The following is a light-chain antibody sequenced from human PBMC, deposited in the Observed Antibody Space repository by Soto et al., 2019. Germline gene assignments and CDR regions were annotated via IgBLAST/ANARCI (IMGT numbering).Light chain of an antibody. CDR3: QHYNSYSGA. CDR1: QTISSW. CDR2: KAS. Sequence: DIQMTQSPSSVSASVGARVTITCRASQTISSWLAWYQQKPGKAPKLLIYKASTLKSGVPSRFSGSGSGTEFTLTISSLQPDDLATYYCQHYNSYSGACGQGTKVDIK. J-gene: IGKJ1*01. V-gene: IGKV1-5*03.